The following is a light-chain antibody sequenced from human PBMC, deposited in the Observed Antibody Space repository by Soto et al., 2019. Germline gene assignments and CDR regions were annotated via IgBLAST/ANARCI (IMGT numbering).Light chain of an antibody. Sequence: DIQMTQSPSTLSASVGDRVTITCRASQSISSWLAWYQQKPGKAPKLLIYKASSLESGVPSRFSGSGSGTEFTLTISSLQPADFATYYCQPYNSYPWTFGQGTKVDIK. V-gene: IGKV1-5*03. J-gene: IGKJ1*01. CDR3: QPYNSYPWT. CDR2: KAS. CDR1: QSISSW.